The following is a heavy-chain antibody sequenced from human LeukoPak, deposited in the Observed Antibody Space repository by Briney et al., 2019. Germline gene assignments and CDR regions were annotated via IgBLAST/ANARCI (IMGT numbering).Heavy chain of an antibody. V-gene: IGHV5-51*01. CDR1: GYSFTSYW. CDR3: ARGGRIAAAKNWFDP. D-gene: IGHD6-13*01. CDR2: IYPGDSDP. Sequence: KDGESLKISCKGSGYSFTSYWIGWVRQMPGKGLEWMGIIYPGDSDPRYSPSFQGQVTISADKSISTAYLQWSSLKASDTAMYYCARGGRIAAAKNWFDPWGQGTLVTVSS. J-gene: IGHJ5*02.